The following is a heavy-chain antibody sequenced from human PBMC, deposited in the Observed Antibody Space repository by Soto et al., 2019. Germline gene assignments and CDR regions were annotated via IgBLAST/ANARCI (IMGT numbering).Heavy chain of an antibody. D-gene: IGHD3-3*01. CDR2: IKQDGSEK. CDR3: ARDEGGLGYYPGPYYYGMDV. Sequence: EVQLVESGGGLVQPGGSLRLSCAASGFTFSTYWMNWVRQAPGKGLEWLANIKQDGSEKFYADSVKGRFSISRDNAQQSVFLEMNSLRAEDTAVYYCARDEGGLGYYPGPYYYGMDVWGQGTTVTVSS. CDR1: GFTFSTYW. V-gene: IGHV3-7*03. J-gene: IGHJ6*02.